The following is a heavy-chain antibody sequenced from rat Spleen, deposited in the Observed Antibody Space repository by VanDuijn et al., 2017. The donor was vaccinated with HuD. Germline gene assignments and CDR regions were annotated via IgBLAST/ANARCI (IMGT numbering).Heavy chain of an antibody. Sequence: EVQLVESDGGLVQPGRSLKLSCAASGFTFSDYYMAWVRQAPTKGLEWVATISYDGSTTYYRDSVKGRFTISRDNAKSTLYLQIDSLRSEDTATYYCARHEDYSGLDYWGQGVMVTVSS. CDR3: ARHEDYSGLDY. V-gene: IGHV5-29*01. D-gene: IGHD1-1*01. CDR1: GFTFSDYY. CDR2: ISYDGSTT. J-gene: IGHJ2*01.